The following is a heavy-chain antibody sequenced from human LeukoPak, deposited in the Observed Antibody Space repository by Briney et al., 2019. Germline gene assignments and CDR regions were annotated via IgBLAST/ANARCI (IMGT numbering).Heavy chain of an antibody. V-gene: IGHV3-48*04. J-gene: IGHJ3*02. CDR1: GFTFSSYS. D-gene: IGHD1-7*01. CDR2: ISSSGSTI. CDR3: ARVLAGTRVGMAFDI. Sequence: GGSLRLSCAASGFTFSSYSMNWVRQAPGKGLEWVSYISSSGSTIYYADSVKGRFTISRDNAKNSLYLQMNSLRAEDTAVYYCARVLAGTRVGMAFDIWGQGTMVTVSS.